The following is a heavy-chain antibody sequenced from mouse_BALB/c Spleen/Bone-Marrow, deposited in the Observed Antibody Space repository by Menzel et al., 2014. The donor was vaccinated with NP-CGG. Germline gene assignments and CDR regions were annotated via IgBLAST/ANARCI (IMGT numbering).Heavy chain of an antibody. CDR1: GFNIKDTY. CDR3: ATLTGTFDY. CDR2: IDPANGYT. Sequence: EVKLMESGAELVKPGASVKLSCTASGFNIKDTYMNWVKQRAEQGLEWIGRIDPANGYTEYDPKFQGKATIIADTSSNTAYLRLGSLTSEDTAVYYCATLTGTFDYWAQGTTLTVSS. J-gene: IGHJ2*01. V-gene: IGHV14-3*02. D-gene: IGHD4-1*01.